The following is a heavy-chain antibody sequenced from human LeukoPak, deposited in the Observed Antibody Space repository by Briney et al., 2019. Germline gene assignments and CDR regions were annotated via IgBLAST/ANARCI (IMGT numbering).Heavy chain of an antibody. D-gene: IGHD3-10*01. V-gene: IGHV3-21*01. CDR1: GFTFSSYS. J-gene: IGHJ4*02. CDR2: ISSSSSYI. Sequence: GGSLRLSCAASGFTFSSYSMNWVRQAPGKGLEWVSSISSSSSYIYYADSVKGRFTISRDNAKNSLYLQMNSLRAEDTAVYYRARAHNYYYGSGSPYYFDYWGQGTLVTVSS. CDR3: ARAHNYYYGSGSPYYFDY.